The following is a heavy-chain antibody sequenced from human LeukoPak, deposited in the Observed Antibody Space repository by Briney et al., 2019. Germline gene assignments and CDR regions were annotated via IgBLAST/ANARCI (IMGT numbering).Heavy chain of an antibody. J-gene: IGHJ4*02. Sequence: SETLSLTCAVYGGSFSGYYWSWIRQPPGKGLEWIGEINHSGSTNYNPSLKSRVTISVDTSKNQFSLKLSSVTAADTAVYYCARTYGSGTYYFDYWGQGTLVTVSS. D-gene: IGHD3-10*01. CDR1: GGSFSGYY. V-gene: IGHV4-34*01. CDR3: ARTYGSGTYYFDY. CDR2: INHSGST.